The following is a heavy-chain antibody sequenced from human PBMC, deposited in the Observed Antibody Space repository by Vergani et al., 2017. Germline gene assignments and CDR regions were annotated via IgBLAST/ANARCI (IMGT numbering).Heavy chain of an antibody. CDR2: INHSGST. Sequence: QVQLQQWGAGLLKPSETLSLTCAVYGGSFSGYYWSWIRQPPGKGLEWIGEINHSGSTNYNPSLKSRVTISVDTSKNQFSLKLSSVTAAETAVYYCSRGALSGIAARRGGRFDPWGQGTLVTVS. CDR1: GGSFSGYY. D-gene: IGHD6-6*01. CDR3: SRGALSGIAARRGGRFDP. J-gene: IGHJ5*02. V-gene: IGHV4-34*01.